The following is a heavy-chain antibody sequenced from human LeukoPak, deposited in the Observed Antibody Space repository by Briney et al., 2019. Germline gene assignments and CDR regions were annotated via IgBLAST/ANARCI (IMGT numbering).Heavy chain of an antibody. CDR3: TGRELQYDTHLVY. CDR2: IKSKTDGGTT. J-gene: IGHJ4*02. V-gene: IGHV3-15*01. CDR1: GFTFTNAW. D-gene: IGHD4-11*01. Sequence: GGSLRLSCAASGFTFTNAWMSWVRQAPGEGLEWVGRIKSKTDGGTTDYAAPVKGRFTISRDDSKSTVFLQMNSLKTEDTAVYYCTGRELQYDTHLVYWGQGTRVTVSS.